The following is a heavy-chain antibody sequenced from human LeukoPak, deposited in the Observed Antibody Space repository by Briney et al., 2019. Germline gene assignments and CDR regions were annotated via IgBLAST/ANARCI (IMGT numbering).Heavy chain of an antibody. Sequence: SETLSLTCTVSGGSISSGSYYWSWIRQPAGKGLEWIGRIYTSGSTNYNPSLKSRVTISVDTSKNQFSLKLSSVTAADTAVYYCARESGEVWSGYYDYYYYGMDVWGQGTTVTASS. CDR3: ARESGEVWSGYYDYYYYGMDV. D-gene: IGHD3-3*01. J-gene: IGHJ6*02. V-gene: IGHV4-61*02. CDR1: GGSISSGSYY. CDR2: IYTSGST.